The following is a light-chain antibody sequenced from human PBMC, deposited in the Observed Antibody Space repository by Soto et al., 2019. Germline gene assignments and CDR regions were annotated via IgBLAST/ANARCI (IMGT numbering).Light chain of an antibody. Sequence: EIVLTQSPGTLSLSPGERATLSCRASQSVSSSFLAWYQQKPGQAPRLLMYGASTRATGIPDRFSGSGSGTDFTLTISRLEPEDFAVHYCQQYTSLPLTFGQGTKLDIK. CDR2: GAS. V-gene: IGKV3-20*01. CDR1: QSVSSSF. J-gene: IGKJ2*01. CDR3: QQYTSLPLT.